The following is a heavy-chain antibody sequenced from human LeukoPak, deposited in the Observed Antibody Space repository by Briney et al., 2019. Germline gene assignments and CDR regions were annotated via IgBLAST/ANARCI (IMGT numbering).Heavy chain of an antibody. CDR2: ISSNGGST. Sequence: GGSLRLSCAASGFTFSSYEMNWVRQAPGKGLEYVSAISSNGGSTYYANSVKGRFTISRDNSKNTLYLQMGSLRAEDMAVYYCARAKGNYYGSGSYFNYWGQGTLVTVSS. D-gene: IGHD3-10*01. CDR3: ARAKGNYYGSGSYFNY. V-gene: IGHV3-64*01. J-gene: IGHJ4*02. CDR1: GFTFSSYE.